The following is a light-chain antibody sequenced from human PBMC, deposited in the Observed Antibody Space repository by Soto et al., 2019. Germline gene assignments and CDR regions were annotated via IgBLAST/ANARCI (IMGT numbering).Light chain of an antibody. CDR2: GAS. CDR1: QSINNH. J-gene: IGKJ5*01. Sequence: DIQMTRSPSSLSASVGDRVTVTCGTSQSINNHLNWYQQKPGEAPKLLIYGASSLHYGVPSRFSGGGSGTAFTLTISSLQPEDSATYYCQQSFTAPITFGQGTRLEIK. V-gene: IGKV1-39*01. CDR3: QQSFTAPIT.